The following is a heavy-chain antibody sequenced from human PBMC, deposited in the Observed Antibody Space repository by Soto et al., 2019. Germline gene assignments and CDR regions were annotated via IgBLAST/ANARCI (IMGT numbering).Heavy chain of an antibody. CDR1: GGSFSGYY. Sequence: SETLSLTCAVYGGSFSGYYWSWIRQPPGKGLEWIGEINHSGSTNYNPSLKSRVTISVDTSKNQFSLKLSSVTAADTAVYYCARGGSSRIVVPAARHAFDIWGQGTMVTVSS. V-gene: IGHV4-34*01. CDR2: INHSGST. D-gene: IGHD2-2*01. CDR3: ARGGSSRIVVPAARHAFDI. J-gene: IGHJ3*02.